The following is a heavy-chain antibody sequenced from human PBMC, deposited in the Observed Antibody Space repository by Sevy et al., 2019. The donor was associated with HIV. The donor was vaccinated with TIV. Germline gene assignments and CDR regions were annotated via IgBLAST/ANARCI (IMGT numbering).Heavy chain of an antibody. J-gene: IGHJ4*02. CDR1: GFTFSYA. Sequence: GGSLRLSCVASGFTFSYAWMSWVRQAPGKGLEWVSAISGSGGSTYYADSVKGRFTISRDNSKNTLYLQMNSLRAEDTAVYYCAKFGDYIWGSYRQTDFDYWGQGTLVTVSS. CDR3: AKFGDYIWGSYRQTDFDY. D-gene: IGHD3-16*02. CDR2: ISGSGGST. V-gene: IGHV3-23*01.